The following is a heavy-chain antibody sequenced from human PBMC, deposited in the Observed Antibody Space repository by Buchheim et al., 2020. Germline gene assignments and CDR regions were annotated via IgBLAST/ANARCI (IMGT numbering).Heavy chain of an antibody. J-gene: IGHJ5*02. Sequence: QVQLQESGPGLVKPSQTLSLTCTVSDGSISSGGYYWSWIRQHPGKGLEWIGYIYYSGSTYYNPSPKSRVTISVTTSKNQFSLKLSSVTAADTAVYYCAREVATGTTYNWFDPWGQGTL. CDR1: DGSISSGGYY. V-gene: IGHV4-31*03. CDR2: IYYSGST. CDR3: AREVATGTTYNWFDP. D-gene: IGHD1-7*01.